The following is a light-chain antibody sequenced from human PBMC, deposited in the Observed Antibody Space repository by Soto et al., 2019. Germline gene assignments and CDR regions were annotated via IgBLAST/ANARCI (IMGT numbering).Light chain of an antibody. Sequence: EIVLTQSPGTLSLSPGERATLSCRASQSVRSSYLAWYQQKPGQPPRLLIYGASSRATGIPDRFSGSGSGTDVALTISNLEPEDFAVYYCQQSGSSPLTFGGGTKVEIK. CDR3: QQSGSSPLT. CDR2: GAS. J-gene: IGKJ4*01. V-gene: IGKV3-20*01. CDR1: QSVRSSY.